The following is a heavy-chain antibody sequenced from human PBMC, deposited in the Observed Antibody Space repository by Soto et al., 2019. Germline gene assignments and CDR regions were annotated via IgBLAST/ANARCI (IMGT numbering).Heavy chain of an antibody. J-gene: IGHJ5*02. CDR2: IYYTGTT. D-gene: IGHD3-10*01. Sequence: SETLSLTCTVSGGSISSSYWSWIRQSPGTGLEWIGYIYYTGTTNYNPSLKRRVTISVDTSKNQFSLKLSSVTAADTAVYYCARHEKRGGGWFDPWGQGTLVTVSS. CDR1: GGSISSSY. CDR3: ARHEKRGGGWFDP. V-gene: IGHV4-59*08.